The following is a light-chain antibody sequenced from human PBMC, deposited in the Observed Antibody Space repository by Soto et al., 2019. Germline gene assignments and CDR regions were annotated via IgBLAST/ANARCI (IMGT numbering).Light chain of an antibody. CDR1: TGAVTSGHY. CDR2: YTT. CDR3: LLSFSGALPV. Sequence: QAVVTQEPSLTVSPGGTVTLTCGSSTGAVTSGHYTYWFQQKPGQAPRTLISYTTNKHSSTTARFSGSLLGGKAALTLSGALPEDEADYYCLLSFSGALPVFGGGTKLTVL. J-gene: IGLJ3*02. V-gene: IGLV7-46*01.